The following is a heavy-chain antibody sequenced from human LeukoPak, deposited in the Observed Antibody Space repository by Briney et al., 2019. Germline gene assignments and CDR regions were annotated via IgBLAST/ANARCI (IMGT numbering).Heavy chain of an antibody. V-gene: IGHV3-7*01. Sequence: GGSLRLSCEVSGLIFRSYWMSWARQAPGKGLEWVANINQEGSEKYFEDSVKGRFTISRDNAKNSLHLQMNTLRAEDTAVYYCARERDGRFFDYWGQGTLVTVSS. CDR2: INQEGSEK. CDR1: GLIFRSYW. D-gene: IGHD5-24*01. J-gene: IGHJ4*02. CDR3: ARERDGRFFDY.